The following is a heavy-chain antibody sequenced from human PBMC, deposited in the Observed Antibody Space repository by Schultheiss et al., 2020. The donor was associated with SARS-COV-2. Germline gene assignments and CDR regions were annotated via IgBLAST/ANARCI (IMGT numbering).Heavy chain of an antibody. D-gene: IGHD3-3*01. Sequence: GGSLRLSCAASGFTFSDYYINWIRQAPGKGLEWVAVISYDGSNKYYADSVKGRFTISRDNSKNTLYLQMNSLRAEDTAVYYCASDILHRYDFWRGCDYWGQGTLVTVSS. J-gene: IGHJ4*02. CDR3: ASDILHRYDFWRGCDY. V-gene: IGHV3-30-3*01. CDR2: ISYDGSNK. CDR1: GFTFSDYY.